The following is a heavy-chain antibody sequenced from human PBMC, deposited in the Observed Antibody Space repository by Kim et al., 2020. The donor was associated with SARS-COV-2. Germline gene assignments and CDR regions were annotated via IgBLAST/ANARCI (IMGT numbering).Heavy chain of an antibody. D-gene: IGHD3-9*01. CDR2: INPNSGGT. CDR3: ARDQARNDILTGYPAHYGMDV. CDR1: GYTFTGYY. V-gene: IGHV1-2*04. J-gene: IGHJ6*02. Sequence: ASVKVSCKASGYTFTGYYMHWVRQAPGQGLEWMGWINPNSGGTNYAQKFQGWVTMTRDTSISTAYMELSRLRSDDTAVYYCARDQARNDILTGYPAHYGMDVWGQGTTVTVSS.